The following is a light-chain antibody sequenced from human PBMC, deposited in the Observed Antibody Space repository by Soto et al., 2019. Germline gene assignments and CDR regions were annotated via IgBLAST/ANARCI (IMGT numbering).Light chain of an antibody. V-gene: IGLV2-14*01. CDR1: SSDVGGYNY. Sequence: QSALTQPASVSGSPGQSITISCTGTSSDVGGYNYVSWYQQHPGKAPKLMIYDVSNRPSGVSNRFSGSKSGNTASLTISGLQAEDEADYYCSSYTSSNTLDYVFGTGTQLTVL. CDR3: SSYTSSNTLDYV. CDR2: DVS. J-gene: IGLJ1*01.